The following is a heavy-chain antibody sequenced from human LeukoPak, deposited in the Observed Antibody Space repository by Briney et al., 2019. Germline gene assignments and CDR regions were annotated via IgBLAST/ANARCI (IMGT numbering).Heavy chain of an antibody. CDR3: ARAHTANASGHFDF. V-gene: IGHV3-30-3*01. D-gene: IGHD3-10*01. CDR1: GFIFSSFA. Sequence: GGSLRLSCTASGFIFSSFAMHWVRQAPGKGLEWVTLISYDGDSEYYADSVKGRFTVSRDTSENTLYLKMNSLRAEDTAFYYFARAHTANASGHFDFWGQGTLVTVSS. CDR2: ISYDGDSE. J-gene: IGHJ4*02.